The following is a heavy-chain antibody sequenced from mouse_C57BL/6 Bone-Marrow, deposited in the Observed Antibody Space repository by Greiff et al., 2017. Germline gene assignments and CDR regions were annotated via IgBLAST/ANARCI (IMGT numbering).Heavy chain of an antibody. CDR2: IWRGGST. CDR1: GFSLTSYG. Sequence: VQLQQSGPGLVQPSQSLSITCTVSGFSLTSYGVHWVRQSPGKGLEWLGVIWRGGSTDSNAAFMSRLSITKDNSKSQVLFKMNSLQADDTAIYYSAKGYYDYDVGYAMDYWGQGTSVTVSS. CDR3: AKGYYDYDVGYAMDY. J-gene: IGHJ4*01. V-gene: IGHV2-5*01. D-gene: IGHD2-4*01.